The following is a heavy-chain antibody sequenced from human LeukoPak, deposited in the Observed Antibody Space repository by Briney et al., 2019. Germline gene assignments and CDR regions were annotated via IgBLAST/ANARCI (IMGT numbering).Heavy chain of an antibody. CDR1: GYTFTSYG. J-gene: IGHJ5*02. V-gene: IGHV1-18*01. Sequence: ASVKVSCKASGYTFTSYGISWVRQAPGQGLEWMGWISAYNGNTNYAQKLQGRVTMTTDTSTSTAYTELRSLRTDDTAVYYCARDRGVRGVIVHWFDPWGQGTLVTVSS. CDR3: ARDRGVRGVIVHWFDP. CDR2: ISAYNGNT. D-gene: IGHD3-10*01.